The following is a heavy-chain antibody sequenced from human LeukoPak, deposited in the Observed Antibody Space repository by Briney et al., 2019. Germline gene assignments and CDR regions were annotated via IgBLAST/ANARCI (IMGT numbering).Heavy chain of an antibody. D-gene: IGHD6-19*01. Sequence: GRSLRLSCAASGFTFDDYAMYWVRQAPGKGLEWVSGISWNSGSINYADSVKGRFTISRDNAKNSLHLQMNSLRAEDTALYYCAKGQWQWLGNWFDPWGQGTLVTVSS. CDR2: ISWNSGSI. J-gene: IGHJ5*02. CDR3: AKGQWQWLGNWFDP. CDR1: GFTFDDYA. V-gene: IGHV3-9*01.